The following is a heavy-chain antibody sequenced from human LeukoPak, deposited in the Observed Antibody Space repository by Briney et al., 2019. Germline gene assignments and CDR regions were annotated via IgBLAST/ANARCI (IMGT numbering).Heavy chain of an antibody. V-gene: IGHV3-23*01. Sequence: GGSLRLSCAASGFTFSRYAMSWVRQAPGKGLEWVSAISVSGDTTCYAGSVKGRFTISRDNSKNTLYLQMNSLRAEDTAVYYCAKQSYARSLGEGGPGTLVSVSS. CDR2: ISVSGDTT. D-gene: IGHD2-8*01. CDR1: GFTFSRYA. J-gene: IGHJ4*02. CDR3: AKQSYARSLGE.